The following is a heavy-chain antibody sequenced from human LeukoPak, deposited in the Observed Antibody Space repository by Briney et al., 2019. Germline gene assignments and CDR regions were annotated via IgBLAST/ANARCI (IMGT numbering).Heavy chain of an antibody. Sequence: PGRSLRLSCAAAGFTFSDYYMSSISQAPGKGLEWVSYISSSGSTIYYADSVKGRFTISSDNAKNPLYLQMNSLRAEDTTVYYCARAQLFPDYWGQGAPVTVSS. CDR1: GFTFSDYY. D-gene: IGHD2-21*01. V-gene: IGHV3-11*01. CDR2: ISSSGSTI. J-gene: IGHJ4*02. CDR3: ARAQLFPDY.